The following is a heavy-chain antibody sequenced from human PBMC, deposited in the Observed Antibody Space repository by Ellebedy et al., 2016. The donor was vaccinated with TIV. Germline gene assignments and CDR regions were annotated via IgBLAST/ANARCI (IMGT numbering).Heavy chain of an antibody. V-gene: IGHV3-11*01. D-gene: IGHD2-2*01. CDR1: GFIFSDYY. Sequence: GGSLRLSCAASGFIFSDYYMNWIRQAPGKGLECVSYISSSGGTIYYADSVKGRFTISRDNAKKLLYLQMNSLRTEDTAVYYCARDTRFIDQQHNWFDPWGQGTLVTVSS. J-gene: IGHJ5*02. CDR2: ISSSGGTI. CDR3: ARDTRFIDQQHNWFDP.